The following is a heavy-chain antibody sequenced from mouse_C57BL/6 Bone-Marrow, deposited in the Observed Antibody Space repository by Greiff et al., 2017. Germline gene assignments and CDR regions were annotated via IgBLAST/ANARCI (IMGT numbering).Heavy chain of an antibody. D-gene: IGHD2-5*01. CDR2: IRLKSDNYAT. Sequence: EVKLMESGGGLVQPGGSMKLSCVASGFTFSNYWMNWVRQSPEKGLEWVAQIRLKSDNYATHYAESVKGRFTISRDDSTSSVYLQMNNLRAEDTGIYYGTGGYYSTTYAMDYWGQGTSVTVSS. J-gene: IGHJ4*01. CDR3: TGGYYSTTYAMDY. CDR1: GFTFSNYW. V-gene: IGHV6-3*01.